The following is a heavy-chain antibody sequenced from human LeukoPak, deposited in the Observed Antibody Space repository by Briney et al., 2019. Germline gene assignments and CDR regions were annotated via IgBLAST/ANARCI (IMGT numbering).Heavy chain of an antibody. V-gene: IGHV1-18*01. CDR2: ISAYNGNT. CDR3: ARDSAHYDFWSGYYRTDAFDI. D-gene: IGHD3-3*01. CDR1: GGTFSSYA. Sequence: GASVKVSCKASGGTFSSYAISWVRQAPGQGLEWMGWISAYNGNTNYAQKLQGRATMTTDTSTSTAYMELRSLRSDDTAVYYCARDSAHYDFWSGYYRTDAFDIWGQGTMVTVSS. J-gene: IGHJ3*02.